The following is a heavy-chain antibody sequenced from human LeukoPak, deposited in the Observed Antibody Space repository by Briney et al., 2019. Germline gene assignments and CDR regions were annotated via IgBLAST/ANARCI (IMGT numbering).Heavy chain of an antibody. CDR3: AKDYNRAYYYGSGFDY. CDR2: IRYDGSKK. CDR1: GFTFSSCG. V-gene: IGHV3-30*02. Sequence: GGSLRLSCAASGFTFSSCGMNWVRQAPGKGLEWVAFIRYDGSKKYSADSVKGRFTISRDNSKNTLYLQMNSLRAEDTAVYYCAKDYNRAYYYGSGFDYWGQGTLVTVSS. J-gene: IGHJ4*02. D-gene: IGHD3-10*01.